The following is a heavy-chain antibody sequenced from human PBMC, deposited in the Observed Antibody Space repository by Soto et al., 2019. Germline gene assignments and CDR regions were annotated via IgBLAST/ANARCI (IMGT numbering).Heavy chain of an antibody. J-gene: IGHJ5*02. CDR3: ARPGGPFGSSSQWFDP. Sequence: SCAASGFTFSNYAMHWVRQAPGKGLEWVAVLSYDGSNKYYTDSVKGRFTISRDNSKNTLYLQMNSLRAEDTAVYYCARPGGPFGSSSQWFDPWGQGTLVTVSS. D-gene: IGHD6-6*01. CDR2: LSYDGSNK. V-gene: IGHV3-30-3*01. CDR1: GFTFSNYA.